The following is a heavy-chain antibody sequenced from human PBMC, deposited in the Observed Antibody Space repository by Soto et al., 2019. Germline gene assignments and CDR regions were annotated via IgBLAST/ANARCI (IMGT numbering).Heavy chain of an antibody. D-gene: IGHD6-13*01. CDR1: GFTVRSFG. Sequence: HPVGSLRLSCSGSGFTVRSFGMHWVRQAPGKGLEHVSTLSSNGIGTYYADSVKGRFTFSRDTSKNTLYLQMSSLRTEDTAVYYCVKDMGQAAVGIRYPYGLDVWGLGTTVTVSS. V-gene: IGHV3-64D*06. CDR2: LSSNGIGT. CDR3: VKDMGQAAVGIRYPYGLDV. J-gene: IGHJ6*02.